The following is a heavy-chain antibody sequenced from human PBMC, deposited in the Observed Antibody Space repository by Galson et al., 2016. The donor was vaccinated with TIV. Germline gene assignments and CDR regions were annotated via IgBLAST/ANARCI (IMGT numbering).Heavy chain of an antibody. D-gene: IGHD2-8*01. CDR2: ISWNSGSI. V-gene: IGHV3-9*01. CDR1: GFIFAGYA. Sequence: SLRLSCAASGFIFAGYAMHWVRQGPGKGLEWVSGISWNSGSIGYADSVKVRFTISRDNAKNSLYLQINSLRTEDTALYYCVKDSRIGAMLMGYGLDVWGQGTTVTVSS. J-gene: IGHJ6*02. CDR3: VKDSRIGAMLMGYGLDV.